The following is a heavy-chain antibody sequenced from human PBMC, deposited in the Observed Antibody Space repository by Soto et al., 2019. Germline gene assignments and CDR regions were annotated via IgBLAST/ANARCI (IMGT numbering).Heavy chain of an antibody. Sequence: GASVKVSCKASGGTFSSYAISWVRQAPGQGLEWMGGIIPIFGTANYAQKFQGRVTITADESTSTAYMELSSLRSEDTAAYYCARATLGIIMAPDYWGQRTLGTVSS. CDR2: IIPIFGTA. V-gene: IGHV1-69*13. CDR3: ARATLGIIMAPDY. CDR1: GGTFSSYA. J-gene: IGHJ4*02. D-gene: IGHD2-8*01.